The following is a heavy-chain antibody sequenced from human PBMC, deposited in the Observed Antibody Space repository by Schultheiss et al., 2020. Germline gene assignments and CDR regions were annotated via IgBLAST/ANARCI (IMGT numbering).Heavy chain of an antibody. CDR1: GGSISSYY. J-gene: IGHJ5*02. Sequence: GSLRLSCTVSGGSISSYYWSWIRQPPGKGLEWIGYIYYSGSTYYNPSLKSRVTISVDTSKNQFSLKLSSVTAADTAVYYCAGGSGSYSNWFDPWGQGTLVTVSS. D-gene: IGHD3-10*01. CDR3: AGGSGSYSNWFDP. V-gene: IGHV4-59*06. CDR2: IYYSGST.